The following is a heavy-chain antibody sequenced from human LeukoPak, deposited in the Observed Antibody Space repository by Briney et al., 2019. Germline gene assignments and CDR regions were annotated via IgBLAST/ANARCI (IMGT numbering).Heavy chain of an antibody. D-gene: IGHD6-19*01. Sequence: ASVKVSCKASGGTFSSYAISWVRQAPGQGLEWMGRIIPILGIANYAQKFQGRVTITADKSTSTAYMELSSLRSEDTAVYYCAREILAVGGSDWFDPWGQGTLVTVSS. CDR2: IIPILGIA. CDR3: AREILAVGGSDWFDP. CDR1: GGTFSSYA. V-gene: IGHV1-69*04. J-gene: IGHJ5*02.